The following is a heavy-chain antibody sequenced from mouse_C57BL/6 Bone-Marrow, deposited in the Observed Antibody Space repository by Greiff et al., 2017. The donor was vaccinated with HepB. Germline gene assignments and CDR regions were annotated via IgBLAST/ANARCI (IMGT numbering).Heavy chain of an antibody. CDR3: ARSYYYGSSYAY. J-gene: IGHJ3*01. V-gene: IGHV3-6*01. CDR2: ISYDGSN. CDR1: GYSITSGYY. Sequence: EVKLVESGPGLVKPSQSLSLTCSVTGYSITSGYYWNWIRQFPGNKLEWMGYISYDGSNNYNPSLKNRISITRDTSKNQFFLKLNSVTTEDTATYYCARSYYYGSSYAYWGQGTLVTVSA. D-gene: IGHD1-1*01.